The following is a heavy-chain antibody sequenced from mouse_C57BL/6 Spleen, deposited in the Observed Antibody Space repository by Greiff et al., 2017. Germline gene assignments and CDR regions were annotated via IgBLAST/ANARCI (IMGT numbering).Heavy chain of an antibody. Sequence: VQLQQLGAELVKPGASVKVSCKASGYTFTSYWMHWVKQRPGQGLEWFGRIHPSDSDTNYNQKFKGKATLTVDKSSSTAYMQLSSLTSEDSAVYYCAIEDDYGSRFDYWGQGTTLTVSS. J-gene: IGHJ2*01. CDR1: GYTFTSYW. D-gene: IGHD1-1*01. CDR3: AIEDDYGSRFDY. V-gene: IGHV1-74*01. CDR2: IHPSDSDT.